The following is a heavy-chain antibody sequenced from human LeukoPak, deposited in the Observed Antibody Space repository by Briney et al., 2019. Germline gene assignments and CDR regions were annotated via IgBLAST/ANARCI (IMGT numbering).Heavy chain of an antibody. CDR1: GFTFSSYS. CDR2: ISSSGSTI. Sequence: PGGSLRLSCAASGFTFSSYSMNWVRQAPGKGLEWVSYISSSGSTIYYADSVKGRFTISRDNAKNSLYLQMNSLRAEDTAVYYCARDPPYYYDSSGYFDYWGQGTLVTVSS. V-gene: IGHV3-48*04. CDR3: ARDPPYYYDSSGYFDY. D-gene: IGHD3-22*01. J-gene: IGHJ4*02.